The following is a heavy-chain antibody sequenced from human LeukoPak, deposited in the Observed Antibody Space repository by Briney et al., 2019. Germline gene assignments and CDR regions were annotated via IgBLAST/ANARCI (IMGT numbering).Heavy chain of an antibody. D-gene: IGHD4-23*01. CDR1: GGSVSSYY. CDR3: ARALRLWGGNSGIAFDI. Sequence: PSETLSLTCTVSGGSVSSYYWSWIRQPPGKGLECIGYIYNSGSTNYNHSLKSRVTISEDMSNNQFSLKLSSVTAADTAVYYCARALRLWGGNSGIAFDIWGQGTMVTVSS. CDR2: IYNSGST. V-gene: IGHV4-59*02. J-gene: IGHJ3*02.